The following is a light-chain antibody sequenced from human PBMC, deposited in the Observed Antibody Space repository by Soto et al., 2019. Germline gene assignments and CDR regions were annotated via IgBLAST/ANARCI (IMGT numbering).Light chain of an antibody. CDR2: GAS. J-gene: IGKJ1*01. Sequence: EIVMTQSPATLSVSPGEGATLSCRASQSISSNLAWYQQKPGQAPRLLIYGASTRASGIPARVSGSGSGTEFTLTISSLQSEDFAVYYCQQHHNWPWTFGQGTKVDIK. CDR3: QQHHNWPWT. CDR1: QSISSN. V-gene: IGKV3-15*01.